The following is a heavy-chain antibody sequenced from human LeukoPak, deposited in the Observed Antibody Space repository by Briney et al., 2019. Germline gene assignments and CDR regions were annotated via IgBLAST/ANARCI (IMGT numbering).Heavy chain of an antibody. D-gene: IGHD3-16*01. CDR2: IYYSGST. CDR3: AREILGGAIYFDY. J-gene: IGHJ4*02. CDR1: GGSISSGGYY. V-gene: IGHV4-31*03. Sequence: PSQTLSLTCTVSGGSISSGGYYWSWIRQHPGQGLEWIGYIYYSGSTYYNPSLKSRVTISVDTSKNQFSLKLSSVTAADTAVYYCAREILGGAIYFDYWGQGTLVTVSS.